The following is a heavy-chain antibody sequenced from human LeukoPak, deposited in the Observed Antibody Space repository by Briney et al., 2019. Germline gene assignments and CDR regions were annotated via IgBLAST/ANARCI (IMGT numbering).Heavy chain of an antibody. D-gene: IGHD5-24*01. CDR3: ARIPRRGGYRRADVKNWFDP. CDR2: INHSGST. CDR1: GGSFSGYY. V-gene: IGHV4-34*01. J-gene: IGHJ5*02. Sequence: SETQSLTCAVYGGSFSGYYWSWIRQPPGKGLEWIGEINHSGSTNYNPSLKSRVTISVDTSKNQFSLKLSSVTAADTAVYYCARIPRRGGYRRADVKNWFDPWGQGTLVTVSS.